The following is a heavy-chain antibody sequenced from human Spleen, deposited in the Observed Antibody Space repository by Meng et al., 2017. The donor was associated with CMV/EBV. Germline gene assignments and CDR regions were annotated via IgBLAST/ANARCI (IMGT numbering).Heavy chain of an antibody. D-gene: IGHD3-3*01. CDR3: ASASILLFHSGMDV. Sequence: GESLKISCAASGFTFSDYYMSWIRQAPGKGLEWVSYISSGGDTIDYADSVKGRCTISRDNAKSSLYLQMKSLRDEDTAVYYCASASILLFHSGMDVWGQGTAVTVSS. V-gene: IGHV3-11*01. CDR1: GFTFSDYY. CDR2: ISSGGDTI. J-gene: IGHJ6*02.